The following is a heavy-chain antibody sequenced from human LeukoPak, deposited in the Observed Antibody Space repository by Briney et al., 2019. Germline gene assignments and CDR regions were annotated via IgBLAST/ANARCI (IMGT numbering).Heavy chain of an antibody. CDR3: AREGSIQLWYYFDY. CDR1: GFTFSSYW. V-gene: IGHV3-7*01. J-gene: IGHJ4*02. CDR2: IKQDGSEK. D-gene: IGHD5-18*01. Sequence: GGSLRLSCAASGFTFSSYWMSWVRQAPGKGLEWVANIKQDGSEKYYVDSVKGRFTISRDNAKNSLYLQMNSLRADDTAVYYCAREGSIQLWYYFDYWGQGTLVTVSS.